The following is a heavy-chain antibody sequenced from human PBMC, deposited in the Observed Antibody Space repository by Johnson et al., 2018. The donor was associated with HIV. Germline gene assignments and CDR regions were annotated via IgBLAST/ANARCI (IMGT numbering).Heavy chain of an antibody. J-gene: IGHJ3*01. D-gene: IGHD2-21*01. CDR3: AKAYCPGCDGFDF. V-gene: IGHV3-30*18. CDR1: GFRFSNYD. Sequence: QVQLVESGGGVVQPGKSLRLSCAASGFRFSNYDMDWVRQGPGKGLEWVASISYDGNYKSYADSGKGRITISRDNSNNTLSLQMNSLRTEDSGVYYCAKAYCPGCDGFDFWGRGTMVTVSS. CDR2: ISYDGNYK.